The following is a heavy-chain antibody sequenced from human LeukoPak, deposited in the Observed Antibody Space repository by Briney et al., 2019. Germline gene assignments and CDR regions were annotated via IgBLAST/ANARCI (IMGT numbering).Heavy chain of an antibody. D-gene: IGHD6-13*01. CDR3: AKEVTGIAAAGPTDY. Sequence: PSETLSLTCTVSGGSISSYYWSWVRQAPGKGLEWVSAISGSGGSTYYADSVKGRFTISRDNSKNTLYLQMNSLRAEDTAVYYCAKEVTGIAAAGPTDYWGQGTLVTVSS. CDR1: GGSISSYY. J-gene: IGHJ4*02. V-gene: IGHV3-23*01. CDR2: ISGSGGST.